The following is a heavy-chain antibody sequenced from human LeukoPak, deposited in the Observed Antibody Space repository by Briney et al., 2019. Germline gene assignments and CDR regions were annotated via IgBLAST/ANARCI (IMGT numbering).Heavy chain of an antibody. J-gene: IGHJ6*03. Sequence: AASVTVSFKASGGTFSIYAISWVRQAPGQGLEWMGGIIPIFGTANYAQKFQGRVTITADESTSTAYMELSSLRSEDTAVYYCARGGARLRYFDWLGEVPCYYYMDVWGKGTTVTISS. CDR3: ARGGARLRYFDWLGEVPCYYYMDV. V-gene: IGHV1-69*13. CDR1: GGTFSIYA. D-gene: IGHD3-9*01. CDR2: IIPIFGTA.